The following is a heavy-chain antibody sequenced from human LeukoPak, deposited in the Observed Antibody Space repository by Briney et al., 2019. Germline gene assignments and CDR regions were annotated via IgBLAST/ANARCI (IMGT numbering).Heavy chain of an antibody. J-gene: IGHJ1*01. D-gene: IGHD3-22*01. CDR1: GFTFSSYE. CDR3: ARLKYYYDSSGHAFQH. Sequence: GGSLRLSCAASGFTFSSYEMNWVRQAPGKGLEWVSYISSSGSTIYYADSVKGRFTISRDNAKNSLYLQMNSLRAEDTAVYYCARLKYYYDSSGHAFQHWGQGTLVTVYS. CDR2: ISSSGSTI. V-gene: IGHV3-48*03.